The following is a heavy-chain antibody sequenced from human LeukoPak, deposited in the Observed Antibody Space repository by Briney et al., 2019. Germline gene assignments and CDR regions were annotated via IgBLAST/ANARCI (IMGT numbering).Heavy chain of an antibody. Sequence: GGSLRLSCAASGFTFSSYGMHWVRQAPGKGLEWVALIRYDGSNKYYADSVKGRFTISRDNSKNTLYLQMNSLRAEDTAVYYCARDQRAYSSGWFAFGYWGQGTLVTVSS. CDR3: ARDQRAYSSGWFAFGY. D-gene: IGHD6-19*01. J-gene: IGHJ4*02. V-gene: IGHV3-30*02. CDR2: IRYDGSNK. CDR1: GFTFSSYG.